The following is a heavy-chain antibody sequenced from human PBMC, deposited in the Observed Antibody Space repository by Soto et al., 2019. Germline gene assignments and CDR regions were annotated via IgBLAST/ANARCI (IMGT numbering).Heavy chain of an antibody. CDR1: GGSISSYY. V-gene: IGHV4-4*07. D-gene: IGHD5-18*01. CDR2: IYTSGST. CDR3: ASASGYSYGSNGHSFDY. J-gene: IGHJ4*02. Sequence: PSETLSLTCTVSGGSISSYYWSWIRQPAGKGLEWIGRIYTSGSTEYNPSLKSRVAISVDTSKNQFSLKLNSVTAADTAVYYCASASGYSYGSNGHSFDYWGQGTLVTVS.